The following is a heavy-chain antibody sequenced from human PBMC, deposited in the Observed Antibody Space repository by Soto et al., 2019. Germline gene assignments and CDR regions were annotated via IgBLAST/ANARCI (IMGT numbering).Heavy chain of an antibody. D-gene: IGHD3-10*01. V-gene: IGHV4-31*03. Sequence: QVQLQESGSGLVKASQTLSLTCTLSGTSISSGGYYWSWIRQHPGKGLEWIGYIYYSGSTSYNPSLKSRTTISLDMSKNQCSLRLSSVTAADTAVYYCARANYGSGSYLPYWGRGTLVTVSS. CDR2: IYYSGST. J-gene: IGHJ4*02. CDR1: GTSISSGGYY. CDR3: ARANYGSGSYLPY.